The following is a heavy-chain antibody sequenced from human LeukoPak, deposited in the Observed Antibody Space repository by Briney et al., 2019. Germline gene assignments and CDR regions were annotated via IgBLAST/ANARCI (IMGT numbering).Heavy chain of an antibody. CDR1: GGSFSGYY. CDR3: ARDYDSSGYYGNDAFDI. D-gene: IGHD3-22*01. Sequence: SETLSLTCAVYGGSFSGYYWSWIRQPPGKGLEWIGEINHSGSTNYNPSLKSRVTISVDTSKNQFSLKLSPVTAADTAVYYCARDYDSSGYYGNDAFDIWGQGTVVTVSS. J-gene: IGHJ3*02. CDR2: INHSGST. V-gene: IGHV4-34*01.